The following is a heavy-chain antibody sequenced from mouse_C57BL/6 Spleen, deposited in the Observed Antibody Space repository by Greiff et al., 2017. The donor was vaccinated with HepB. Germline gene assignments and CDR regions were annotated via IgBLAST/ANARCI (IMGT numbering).Heavy chain of an antibody. CDR3: ARDRPSTMITAPLDY. CDR1: GFTFSSYA. J-gene: IGHJ2*01. D-gene: IGHD2-4*01. CDR2: ISDGGSYT. Sequence: DVHLVESGGGLVKPGGSLKLSCAASGFTFSSYAMSWVRQTPEKRLEWVATISDGGSYTYYPDNVKGRFTISRDNAKNNLYLQMSHLKSEDTAMYYCARDRPSTMITAPLDYWGQGTTLTVSS. V-gene: IGHV5-4*01.